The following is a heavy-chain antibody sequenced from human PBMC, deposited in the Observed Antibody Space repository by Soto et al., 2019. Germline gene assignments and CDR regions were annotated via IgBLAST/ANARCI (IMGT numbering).Heavy chain of an antibody. CDR1: RYTFTGYY. D-gene: IGHD3-10*01. J-gene: IGHJ4*02. CDR2: INPNSGGT. V-gene: IGHV1-2*02. Sequence: ASVKVSCKASRYTFTGYYIHWVRQAPGQGLEWMGWINPNSGGTNYAQKFQGRVTMTRDTSISTAYMELSRLSSDDTAVYYCARYGSGSYFDYRGQGTLVTVSS. CDR3: ARYGSGSYFDY.